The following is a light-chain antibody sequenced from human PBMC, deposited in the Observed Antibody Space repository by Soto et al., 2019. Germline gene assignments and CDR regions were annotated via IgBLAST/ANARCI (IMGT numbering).Light chain of an antibody. J-gene: IGLJ1*01. V-gene: IGLV2-8*01. CDR2: EVN. CDR3: SSYAGINTFGV. CDR1: SSDVGGYKY. Sequence: QSALTQPPYASGSPGQSVTISCTGTSSDVGGYKYVSWYQQHPGKAPKLMIFEVNKRPSGVPDRFSGSKSGNTASLTVSGLQAEDESDYYFSSYAGINTFGVFGNGTKLTVL.